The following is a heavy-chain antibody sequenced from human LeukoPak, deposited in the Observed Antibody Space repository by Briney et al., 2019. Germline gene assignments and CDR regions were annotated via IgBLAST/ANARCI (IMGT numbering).Heavy chain of an antibody. Sequence: SSETLSLTCAVSGGSISSYYWSWIRQPPGKGLEWIGYIYYSGSTNYNPSLKSRVTISVDTSKNQFSLKLSSVTAADTAVYYCARDGLLPGIAAAGLFDYWGQGTLVTVSS. D-gene: IGHD6-13*01. V-gene: IGHV4-59*01. CDR3: ARDGLLPGIAAAGLFDY. CDR2: IYYSGST. J-gene: IGHJ4*02. CDR1: GGSISSYY.